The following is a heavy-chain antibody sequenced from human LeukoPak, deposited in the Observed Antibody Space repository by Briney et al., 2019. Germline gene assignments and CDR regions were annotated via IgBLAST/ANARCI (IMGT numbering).Heavy chain of an antibody. CDR2: ISYDGSNK. CDR1: GFTFSSYG. CDR3: AKTYYYGSGSYSNYYYGMDV. V-gene: IGHV3-30*18. D-gene: IGHD3-10*01. J-gene: IGHJ6*04. Sequence: PERSLRLSCAAPGFTFSSYGMHWVRQAPGKGLEWVAVISYDGSNKYYADSVKGRFTISRDNSKNTLYLQMNSLRAEDTAVYYCAKTYYYGSGSYSNYYYGMDVWGKGTTVTVSS.